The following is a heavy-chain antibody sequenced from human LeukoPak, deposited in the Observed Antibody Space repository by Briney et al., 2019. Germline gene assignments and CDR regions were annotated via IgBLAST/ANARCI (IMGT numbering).Heavy chain of an antibody. Sequence: PGGSLRLSCAASGFTFSSYAMHWVRQAPGKGPEWVAVISYDGSNKYYADSVKGRFTISRDNAKNSLYLQMNSLRAEDTALYYCARVRDPGVTHHFDYWGQGTLVTVSS. J-gene: IGHJ4*02. V-gene: IGHV3-30*04. CDR3: ARVRDPGVTHHFDY. CDR2: ISYDGSNK. CDR1: GFTFSSYA. D-gene: IGHD2-21*02.